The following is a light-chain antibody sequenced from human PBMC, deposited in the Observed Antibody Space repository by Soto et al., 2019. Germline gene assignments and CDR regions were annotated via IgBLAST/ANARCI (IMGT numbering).Light chain of an antibody. Sequence: QSALTQPASVSGSPGQSITISCTATSSDVGNYNRVSWYQQHPGKAPKLMTYEGNKRPSGVSNRFSGSQSGNTASLTISGLQAEDEADYYCCSKACSTSFYVFGTGTKLTVL. CDR3: CSKACSTSFYV. CDR1: SSDVGNYNR. J-gene: IGLJ1*01. CDR2: EGN. V-gene: IGLV2-23*01.